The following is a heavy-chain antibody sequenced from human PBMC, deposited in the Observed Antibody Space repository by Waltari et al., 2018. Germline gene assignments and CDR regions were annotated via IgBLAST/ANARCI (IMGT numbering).Heavy chain of an antibody. J-gene: IGHJ5*02. CDR2: IRSKAYGGTT. CDR3: TRPVAAEDWFDP. V-gene: IGHV3-49*04. CDR1: GFTFGDYA. D-gene: IGHD6-19*01. Sequence: EVQLVESGGGLVQPGRSLRLSCTASGFTFGDYAMSWVRQAHGKGLEWVGFIRSKAYGGTTEYAASVKGRFTISRDDSKSIAYLQMNSLKTEDTAVYYCTRPVAAEDWFDPWGQGTLVTVSS.